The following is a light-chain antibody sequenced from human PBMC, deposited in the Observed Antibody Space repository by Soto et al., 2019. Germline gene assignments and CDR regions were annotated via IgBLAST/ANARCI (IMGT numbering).Light chain of an antibody. CDR2: KDS. CDR3: QSADSSGTYAV. CDR1: ALPKQY. Sequence: SYELTQPPSVSVSPGQTARITCSGDALPKQYAYWYQQKPGQAPVLVIYKDSERPSGIPERFSGSSSGTTVTLTISGVQAEDEADYYCQSADSSGTYAVFGVGTQLTVL. V-gene: IGLV3-25*03. J-gene: IGLJ7*01.